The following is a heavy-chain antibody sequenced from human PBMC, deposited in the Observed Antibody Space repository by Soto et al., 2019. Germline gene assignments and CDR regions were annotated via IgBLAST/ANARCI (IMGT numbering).Heavy chain of an antibody. J-gene: IGHJ4*02. CDR1: GFTFSSYA. CDR3: ARARYSSDWLPLEY. V-gene: IGHV3-64*01. CDR2: ISSNGDNT. Sequence: LRLSCAASGFTFSSYAIHWVRQAPGKGLEFVSAISSNGDNTYYANSVKGRFTISRDSSKNTLYLQMGSLRAEDMAVNYRARARYSSDWLPLEYWGQGTLVTVSS. D-gene: IGHD6-19*01.